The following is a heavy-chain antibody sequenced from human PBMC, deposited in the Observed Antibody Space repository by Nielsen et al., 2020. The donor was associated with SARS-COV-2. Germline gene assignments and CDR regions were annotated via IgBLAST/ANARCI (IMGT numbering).Heavy chain of an antibody. CDR3: ARALSITIFGVVIINYFDY. J-gene: IGHJ4*02. Sequence: SETLSLTCTVSGGSISSSSYYWGWIRQPPGKGLEWIGSIYYSGSTNYNPSLKSRVTISVDTSKNQFSLKLSSVTAADTAVYYCARALSITIFGVVIINYFDYRGQGTLVTVSS. CDR1: GGSISSSSYY. CDR2: IYYSGST. V-gene: IGHV4-39*07. D-gene: IGHD3-3*01.